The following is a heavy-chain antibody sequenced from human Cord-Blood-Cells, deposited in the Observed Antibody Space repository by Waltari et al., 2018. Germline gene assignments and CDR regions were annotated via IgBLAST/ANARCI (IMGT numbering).Heavy chain of an antibody. CDR3: ARGRGDDILTGYYNFDY. J-gene: IGHJ4*02. Sequence: QVQLVQSGAEVKKPGASVKVSCQASGYTFTSNYMHWVRQAPGQGLEWMGIINPSGGSTSYAQKFQGRVTMTRDTSTSTVYMELSSLRSEDTAVYYCARGRGDDILTGYYNFDYWGQGTLVTVSS. CDR2: INPSGGST. V-gene: IGHV1-46*01. D-gene: IGHD3-9*01. CDR1: GYTFTSNY.